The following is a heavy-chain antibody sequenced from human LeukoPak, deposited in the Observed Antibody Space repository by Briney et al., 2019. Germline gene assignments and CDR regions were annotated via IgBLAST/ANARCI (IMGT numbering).Heavy chain of an antibody. Sequence: PGGSLRLSCAASGFTFSSYWMSWVRQAPGKGLEWVANIKQDGSERYYVDSVKGRFTISRDNAKKSLYLQMNSLRAEDTAAYYCARDRSGSRDYWGQGTLVTVSS. CDR2: IKQDGSER. J-gene: IGHJ4*02. CDR1: GFTFSSYW. CDR3: ARDRSGSRDY. D-gene: IGHD3-10*01. V-gene: IGHV3-7*01.